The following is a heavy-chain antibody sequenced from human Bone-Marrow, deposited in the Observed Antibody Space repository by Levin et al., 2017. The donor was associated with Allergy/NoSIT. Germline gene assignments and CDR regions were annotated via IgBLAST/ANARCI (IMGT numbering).Heavy chain of an antibody. Sequence: PGGSLRLSCAASGFTFKSYGIHWVRQVPGQGLEWVAVLSYNGKSQSFVDSVKGRFSISRDNSNNTVYLQMNSLRTEDTAVYYCARDGFDYWGQGTLVTVSS. V-gene: IGHV3-30*03. J-gene: IGHJ4*02. CDR3: ARDGFDY. CDR1: GFTFKSYG. CDR2: LSYNGKSQ.